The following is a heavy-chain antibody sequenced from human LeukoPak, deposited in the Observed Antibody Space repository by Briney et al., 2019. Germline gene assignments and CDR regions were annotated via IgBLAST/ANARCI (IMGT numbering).Heavy chain of an antibody. CDR3: ARSDRTLLSSSWKNYYYYYMDV. Sequence: ASVKVSCKASGGTFSSYAISRVRQAPGQGLEWMGGIIPIFGTANYAQKFQGRVTITTDESTSTAYMELSSLRSEDTAVYYCARSDRTLLSSSWKNYYYYYMDVWGKGTTVTVSS. D-gene: IGHD6-13*01. J-gene: IGHJ6*03. CDR2: IIPIFGTA. V-gene: IGHV1-69*05. CDR1: GGTFSSYA.